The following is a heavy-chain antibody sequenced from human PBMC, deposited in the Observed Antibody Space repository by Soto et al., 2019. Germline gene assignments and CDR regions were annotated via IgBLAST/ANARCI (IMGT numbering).Heavy chain of an antibody. V-gene: IGHV5-51*01. CDR3: ARRKTTVTNSYAFDI. CDR1: GYSFTSYW. CDR2: IYPGDSDT. D-gene: IGHD4-17*01. J-gene: IGHJ3*02. Sequence: PGESLKISCKGSGYSFTSYWIGWVRQMPGKGLEWMGIIYPGDSDTRYSPSFQGQVTISADKSISTAYLQWSSLKASDTAMYYCARRKTTVTNSYAFDIWGQETMVTVSS.